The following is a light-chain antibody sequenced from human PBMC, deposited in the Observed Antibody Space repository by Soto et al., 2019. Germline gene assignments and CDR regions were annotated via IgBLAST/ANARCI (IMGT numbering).Light chain of an antibody. Sequence: ENVFTQSPGTLALSPGERATLSCTTRQSITTSSLAWYQQTPGQAPRLLLYGASSRAPGIPDRFSGSGCGTDFTLTIRRLEPEDFAVYYCQQYYSSPWTFGLGTKVDIK. V-gene: IGKV3-20*01. J-gene: IGKJ1*01. CDR2: GAS. CDR3: QQYYSSPWT. CDR1: QSITTSS.